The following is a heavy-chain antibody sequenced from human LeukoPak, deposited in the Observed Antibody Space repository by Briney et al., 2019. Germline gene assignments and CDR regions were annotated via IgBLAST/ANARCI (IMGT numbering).Heavy chain of an antibody. Sequence: PGGSLRLSCAASGFTFSNYWMSWVRQALCKGLEWVANIKQDGSEKYYVDSVKGRFTISRDNAKNSLYLQMNSLRVEDTAVYYCARVPSWSPATGDWGQGTLVTVSS. V-gene: IGHV3-7*01. CDR1: GFTFSNYW. D-gene: IGHD3-9*01. J-gene: IGHJ4*02. CDR3: ARVPSWSPATGD. CDR2: IKQDGSEK.